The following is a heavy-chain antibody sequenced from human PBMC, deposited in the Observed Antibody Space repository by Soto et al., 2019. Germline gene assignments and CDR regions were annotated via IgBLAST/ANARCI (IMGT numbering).Heavy chain of an antibody. J-gene: IGHJ5*02. Sequence: QGQLVESGGGVVQPGVSLRLSCEASGFTFSTYGMHWVRQAPGKGLEWVAVISYDGNHKYYADSVKGRFTISRDNSKNTLYVQMGSLRVEDTAMYYCARDPSAFYCYDTTGPQNWFDPWGQGTLVTVSS. CDR2: ISYDGNHK. V-gene: IGHV3-30*03. CDR1: GFTFSTYG. CDR3: ARDPSAFYCYDTTGPQNWFDP. D-gene: IGHD3-22*01.